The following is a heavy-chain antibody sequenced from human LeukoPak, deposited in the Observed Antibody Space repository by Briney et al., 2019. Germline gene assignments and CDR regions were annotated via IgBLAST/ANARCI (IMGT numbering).Heavy chain of an antibody. J-gene: IGHJ5*02. Sequence: SSETLSLTCTVSGGSISSYYWSWIRQPAGKGLEWIGRIYTSGSTNYNPSLKSRVTMSVDTSKNQLSLKLSSVTAADTAVYYCARGAYYYDSSGYYYVWFDPWGQGTLVTVSS. V-gene: IGHV4-4*07. CDR3: ARGAYYYDSSGYYYVWFDP. CDR1: GGSISSYY. D-gene: IGHD3-22*01. CDR2: IYTSGST.